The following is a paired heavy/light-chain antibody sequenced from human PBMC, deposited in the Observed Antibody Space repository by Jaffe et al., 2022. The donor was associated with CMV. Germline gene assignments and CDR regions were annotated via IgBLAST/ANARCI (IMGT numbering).Light chain of an antibody. CDR2: RAS. Sequence: DIQMTQSPSTLSASVGDRVTITCRASQSISSWLAWYQQKPGKAPKLLIYRASSLESGVPSRFSGSGSGTEFTLTISSLQPDDFATYYCQQYNNYPWTFGQGTKVEIK. J-gene: IGKJ1*01. CDR1: QSISSW. CDR3: QQYNNYPWT. V-gene: IGKV1-5*03.
Heavy chain of an antibody. V-gene: IGHV3-23*04. D-gene: IGHD2-15*01. CDR2: ISGSGGNT. CDR3: AKKRVSDCSGGSCSLFFDY. Sequence: EVQLVESGGGLVQTGGSLRLSCAASGFTFSSHAMSWVRQAPGKGLEWVSAISGSGGNTFYADSVKGRFTISRDNSKNALYLQMNSLGAEDTAIYYCAKKRVSDCSGGSCSLFFDYWGQGTLVTVSS. CDR1: GFTFSSHA. J-gene: IGHJ4*02.